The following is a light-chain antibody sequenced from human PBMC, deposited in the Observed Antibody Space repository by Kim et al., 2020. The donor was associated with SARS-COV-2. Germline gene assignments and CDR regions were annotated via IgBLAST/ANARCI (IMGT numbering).Light chain of an antibody. V-gene: IGLV3-19*01. J-gene: IGLJ2*01. Sequence: SSELTQDPAVSVALGPTVRITCQGDSLRSYYASWYQQKPGQAPILVIYGKNNRPSGIPDRFSGSSSGNTASLTNTGAQAEDEADYYCKSRDSSGKVVFGGGTKLTV. CDR3: KSRDSSGKVV. CDR1: SLRSYY. CDR2: GKN.